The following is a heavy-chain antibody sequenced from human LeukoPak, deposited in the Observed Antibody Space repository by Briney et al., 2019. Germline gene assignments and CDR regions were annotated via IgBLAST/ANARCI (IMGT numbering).Heavy chain of an antibody. CDR2: IYHSGST. J-gene: IGHJ5*02. CDR1: GGSVSTSTW. CDR3: ARVTRFCSDTSCYDWFDP. D-gene: IGHD2-2*01. V-gene: IGHV4-4*02. Sequence: SGTLSLTCAVSGGSVSTSTWWTWVRQPPGKGLEWIGQIYHSGSTSYNPSLRSRVTMSVDKSKNQFSLRLYSVTAADTAVYYFARVTRFCSDTSCYDWFDPWGQGTPVTVSS.